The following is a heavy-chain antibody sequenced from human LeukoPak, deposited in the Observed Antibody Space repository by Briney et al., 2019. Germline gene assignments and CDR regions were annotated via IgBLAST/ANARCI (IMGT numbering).Heavy chain of an antibody. Sequence: GGSLTLSCAASGFTFSSYDMLWVRQATGEGLEWVSAINTAGDTYYPGSVQGRFTVSRENAKSSFYLQMNSLRAGNTAVYFCTRAPPGTGWLIDYWGEGTLVTVSS. J-gene: IGHJ4*02. CDR2: INTAGDT. CDR3: TRAPPGTGWLIDY. D-gene: IGHD6-19*01. V-gene: IGHV3-13*04. CDR1: GFTFSSYD.